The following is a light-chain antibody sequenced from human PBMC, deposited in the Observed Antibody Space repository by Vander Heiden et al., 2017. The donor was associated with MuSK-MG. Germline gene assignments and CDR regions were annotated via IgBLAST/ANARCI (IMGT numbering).Light chain of an antibody. Sequence: QSALTQPASVSGSPGQSITISCTGTRSDIGSFSLVSWYQLHPGKAPKLMICEVSERPSGVSSRFSGSKSGNTASLTISGLQAEDEAEYYCYSYVAGTTGVFGGGTKLTVL. V-gene: IGLV2-23*02. CDR3: YSYVAGTTGV. J-gene: IGLJ2*01. CDR2: EVS. CDR1: RSDIGSFSL.